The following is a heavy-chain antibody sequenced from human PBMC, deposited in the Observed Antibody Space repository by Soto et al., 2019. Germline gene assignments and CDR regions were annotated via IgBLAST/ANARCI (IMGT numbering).Heavy chain of an antibody. CDR3: AKDNCISTSCYRLYNWFDP. CDR2: ISYGGSNK. J-gene: IGHJ5*02. V-gene: IGHV3-30*18. Sequence: QVQLVESGGGVVQPGRSLRLSCAASGFTFSSYGMHWVRQAPGKGLEWVAVISYGGSNKYYADSVKGRFTISRDNSKNTLYVQMDNRRAEDTAVYYCAKDNCISTSCYRLYNWFDPWGQGTLVTVSS. CDR1: GFTFSSYG. D-gene: IGHD2-2*01.